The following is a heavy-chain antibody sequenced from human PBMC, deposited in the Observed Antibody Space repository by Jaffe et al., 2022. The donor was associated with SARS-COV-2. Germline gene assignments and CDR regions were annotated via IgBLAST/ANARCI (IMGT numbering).Heavy chain of an antibody. CDR1: GYTFTSYA. V-gene: IGHV1-3*01. J-gene: IGHJ5*02. CDR3: AREGDAVYGSSIRTKFDP. Sequence: QVQLVQSGAEVKKPGASVKVSCKASGYTFTSYAMHWVRQAPGQRLEWMGWINAGNGNTKYSQKFQGRVTITRDTSASTAYMELSSLRSEDTAVYYCAREGDAVYGSSIRTKFDPWGQGTLVTVSS. CDR2: INAGNGNT. D-gene: IGHD6-13*01.